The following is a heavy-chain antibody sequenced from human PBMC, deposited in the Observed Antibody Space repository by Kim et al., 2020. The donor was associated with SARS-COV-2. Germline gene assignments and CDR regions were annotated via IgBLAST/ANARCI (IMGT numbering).Heavy chain of an antibody. CDR2: IYYTGSA. J-gene: IGHJ4*03. D-gene: IGHD1-26*01. CDR3: AGTARGAYFYY. V-gene: IGHV4-59*08. CDR1: GISISSYY. Sequence: SETLSLTCSVSGISISSYYWSWIRQPPGKGLEWIGYIYYTGSANYNPSLRSRVTISVDTSKNQFSLKLSSVTAADTAVYYCAGTARGAYFYYWGGGALVT.